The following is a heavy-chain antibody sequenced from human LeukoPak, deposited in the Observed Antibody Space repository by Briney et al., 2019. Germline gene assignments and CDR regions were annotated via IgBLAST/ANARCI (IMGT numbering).Heavy chain of an antibody. CDR1: GGTFSSYA. D-gene: IGHD2-2*01. V-gene: IGHV1-69*01. CDR3: AREIPLLGYCSSTSCYSYYFDY. J-gene: IGHJ4*02. CDR2: IIPIFGTA. Sequence: SVKVSCKASGGTFSSYAISWVRQAPGQGLEWMGGIIPIFGTANYAQKFQGRVTITADESTSTAYMELSGLRSEDTAVYYCAREIPLLGYCSSTSCYSYYFDYWGQGTLVTDSS.